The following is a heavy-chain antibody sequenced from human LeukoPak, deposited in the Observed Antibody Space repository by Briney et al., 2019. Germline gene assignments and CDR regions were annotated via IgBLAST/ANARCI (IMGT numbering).Heavy chain of an antibody. CDR2: ISGSGGST. CDR3: AKNYYDSSGYFDY. J-gene: IGHJ4*02. V-gene: IGHV3-23*01. Sequence: GGSLRLSCGASGFTFSSYAMSWVRQAPGKGLDWVSAISGSGGSTYYADSVKGRFTISRGNSKNTLYLQMNSLRAEDTAVYYCAKNYYDSSGYFDYWGQGTLVTVSS. CDR1: GFTFSSYA. D-gene: IGHD3-22*01.